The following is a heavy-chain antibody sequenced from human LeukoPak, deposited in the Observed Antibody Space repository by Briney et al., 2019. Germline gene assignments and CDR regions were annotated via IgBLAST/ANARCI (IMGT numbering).Heavy chain of an antibody. D-gene: IGHD4-17*01. V-gene: IGHV4-61*02. Sequence: SQTLSLTCTVSGGSISSGSYYWSWIRQPAGKGLEWIGRFYTSGSTDYNPSLKSRVTISVDTSKNQFSLKLSSVTAADTAVYYCARVTVTGPSDAFDIWGQGTMVTVSS. J-gene: IGHJ3*02. CDR3: ARVTVTGPSDAFDI. CDR2: FYTSGST. CDR1: GGSISSGSYY.